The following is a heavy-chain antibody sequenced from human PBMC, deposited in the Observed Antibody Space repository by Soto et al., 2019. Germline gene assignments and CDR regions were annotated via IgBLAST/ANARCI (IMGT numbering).Heavy chain of an antibody. V-gene: IGHV3-21*01. D-gene: IGHD3-10*01. CDR1: GFTFSSYS. Sequence: PGGSLRLSCAASGFTFSSYSMNWVRQAPGKGLEWVSSISSSSSYIYYADSVKGRFTISRDNAKNSLYLQMNSLRAEDTAVYYCAREGRGSGSYYSYYYYYGMDVWGQGTTVTVSS. CDR2: ISSSSSYI. J-gene: IGHJ6*02. CDR3: AREGRGSGSYYSYYYYYGMDV.